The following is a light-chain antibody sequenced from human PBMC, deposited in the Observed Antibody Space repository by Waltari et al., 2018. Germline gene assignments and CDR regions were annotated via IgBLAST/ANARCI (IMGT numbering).Light chain of an antibody. CDR1: PTINTY. V-gene: IGKV1-39*01. J-gene: IGKJ2*01. CDR2: AAS. CDR3: QQTYTAPYT. Sequence: DIQMTQSPSSLSASVGDRVTITCRASPTINTYLNWYQQKPGKAPKLLMYAASTLQSGVPVRFGGSESGTDVTVIISGLQPEDFATYFCQQTYTAPYTFGQGTRLEI.